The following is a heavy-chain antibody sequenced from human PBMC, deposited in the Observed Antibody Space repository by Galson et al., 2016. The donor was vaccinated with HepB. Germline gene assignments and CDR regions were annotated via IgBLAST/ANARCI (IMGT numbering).Heavy chain of an antibody. Sequence: SVKVSCKASGGTFSSYAISWVRQAPGQGLEWMGGIIPIFGTANYAQKFQGRVTMTADESTSTAYMELSSLRSEDTAVYYCATKNGIATGFYYYGMDGWGQGTTVTVSS. CDR2: IIPIFGTA. J-gene: IGHJ6*02. CDR3: ATKNGIATGFYYYGMDG. D-gene: IGHD6-25*01. CDR1: GGTFSSYA. V-gene: IGHV1-69*13.